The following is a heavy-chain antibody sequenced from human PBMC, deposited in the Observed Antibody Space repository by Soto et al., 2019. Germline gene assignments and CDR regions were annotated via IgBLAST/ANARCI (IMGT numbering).Heavy chain of an antibody. D-gene: IGHD3-9*01. CDR2: IYDTGST. Sequence: PSETLSLTSTVSGGSSSSYYWSWLRQSPGKGLEWIGHIYDTGSTTYNPSLKSLVTISVDTSNKQFSLRLTSVTAADTAVYYCARCPIDHNWFDPWGQGTLVTVSS. CDR3: ARCPIDHNWFDP. J-gene: IGHJ5*02. CDR1: GGSSSSYY. V-gene: IGHV4-59*01.